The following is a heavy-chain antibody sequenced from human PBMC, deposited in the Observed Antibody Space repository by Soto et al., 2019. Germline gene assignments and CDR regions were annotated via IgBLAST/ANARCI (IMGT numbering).Heavy chain of an antibody. D-gene: IGHD3-22*01. V-gene: IGHV3-33*01. CDR2: IWYDGSNK. J-gene: IGHJ4*02. CDR3: ARYYYDSSGYYPFDY. CDR1: GFTFSSYG. Sequence: GGSLRLSCAASGFTFSSYGMHWVRQAPGKGLEWVAVIWYDGSNKYYADSVKGRFTISRDNSKNTLYLQMNSLRAEDTAVYYCARYYYDSSGYYPFDYWGQGTLVTVSS.